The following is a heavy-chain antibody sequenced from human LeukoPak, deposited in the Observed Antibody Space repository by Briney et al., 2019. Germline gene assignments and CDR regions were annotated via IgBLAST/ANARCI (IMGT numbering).Heavy chain of an antibody. J-gene: IGHJ4*02. Sequence: GGSLRLSCTASGFTFGDYAMSWVRQAPGKGLEWVGFIRSKAYGGTTEYAASVKGRFTISRDDSKSIAYLQMNSLKTEDTAVYYCTRVILLWFGESYYLDYWGQGTLVTVSS. V-gene: IGHV3-49*04. CDR1: GFTFGDYA. CDR2: IRSKAYGGTT. CDR3: TRVILLWFGESYYLDY. D-gene: IGHD3-10*01.